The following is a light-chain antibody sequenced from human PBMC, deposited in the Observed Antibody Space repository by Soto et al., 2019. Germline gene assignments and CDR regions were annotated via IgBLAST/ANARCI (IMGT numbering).Light chain of an antibody. CDR2: DDS. Sequence: SYDLTQPPSVSVAPGQTAMITCGGNNIGSKSVHWYQQKPGQAPVLAVYDDSDRPSGLPERFSGSNSGNTATLTISRGEAGDEADYYCQVWDSIIDHPVFGGGTKLTVL. J-gene: IGLJ3*02. CDR1: NIGSKS. V-gene: IGLV3-21*02. CDR3: QVWDSIIDHPV.